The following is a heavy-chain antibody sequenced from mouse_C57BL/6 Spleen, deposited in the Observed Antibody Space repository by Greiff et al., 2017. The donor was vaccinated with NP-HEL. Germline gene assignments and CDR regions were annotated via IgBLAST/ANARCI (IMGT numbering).Heavy chain of an antibody. CDR1: GYTFTSYW. D-gene: IGHD2-5*01. J-gene: IGHJ1*03. Sequence: VQLQQPGAELVKPGASVKMSCKASGYTFTSYWITWVKQRPGQGLEWIGDIYPGSGSTNYNEKFKSKATLTVDTSSSTAYMQLSSLTSEDSAVYYCARSGYSNYVYWYFDVWGTGTTVTVSS. V-gene: IGHV1-55*01. CDR2: IYPGSGST. CDR3: ARSGYSNYVYWYFDV.